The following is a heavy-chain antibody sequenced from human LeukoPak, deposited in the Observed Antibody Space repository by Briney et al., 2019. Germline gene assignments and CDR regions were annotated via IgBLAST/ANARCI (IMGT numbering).Heavy chain of an antibody. D-gene: IGHD3-22*01. CDR2: IYSGGST. CDR3: EAVYDSSGYYLGYMDV. CDR1: GFTVSSNY. J-gene: IGHJ6*03. V-gene: IGHV3-53*01. Sequence: GGSLRLSCAASGFTVSSNYMSWVRQAPGKGLEWVSVIYSGGSTYYADSVKGRFTISRDNSKTTLYLQMNSLRAEDTAVYYCEAVYDSSGYYLGYMDVWGKGTTVTVSS.